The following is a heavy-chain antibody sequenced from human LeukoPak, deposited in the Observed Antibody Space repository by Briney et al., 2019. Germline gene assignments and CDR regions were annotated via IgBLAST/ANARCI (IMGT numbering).Heavy chain of an antibody. V-gene: IGHV4-59*08. J-gene: IGHJ6*02. Sequence: SETLSLTCTVSGGSISSYYWGWIRQPPGKGLEWIGYIYYSGSTNYNPSLKSRVTISVDTSKNQFSLKLSSVTAADTAVYYCARLPAYYDFWSGAQGYYYGMDVWGQGTTVTVSS. D-gene: IGHD3-3*01. CDR3: ARLPAYYDFWSGAQGYYYGMDV. CDR1: GGSISSYY. CDR2: IYYSGST.